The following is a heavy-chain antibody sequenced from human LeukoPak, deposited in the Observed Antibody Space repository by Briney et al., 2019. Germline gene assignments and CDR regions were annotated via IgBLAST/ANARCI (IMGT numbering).Heavy chain of an antibody. CDR1: GFTFDDYG. CDR3: ARDFLPLVDDAFDI. V-gene: IGHV3-20*04. CDR2: INWNGGST. J-gene: IGHJ3*02. Sequence: GGSLRLSCAASGFTFDDYGMSWVRQAPGKGLEWVSGINWNGGSTGYADSVKGRFTISRDNAKNSLYLQMNSLRAEDTALYYCARDFLPLVDDAFDIWGQGTMVTVPP. D-gene: IGHD2-15*01.